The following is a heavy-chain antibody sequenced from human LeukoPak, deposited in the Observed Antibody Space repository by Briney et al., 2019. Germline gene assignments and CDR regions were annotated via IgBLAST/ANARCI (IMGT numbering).Heavy chain of an antibody. CDR1: GFSFSSYW. CDR2: IKAKTNGGTA. J-gene: IGHJ3*02. D-gene: IGHD5-18*01. CDR3: ATEGFTYGYHGIDI. V-gene: IGHV3-15*01. Sequence: GGSLRLSCEASGFSFSSYWMSWVRRAPGKGLEWVGRIKAKTNGGTADYTPPVKGRFTISRDDSKNTLYLQMNSLKSDDTAVYYCATEGFTYGYHGIDIWGQGTIVTVSS.